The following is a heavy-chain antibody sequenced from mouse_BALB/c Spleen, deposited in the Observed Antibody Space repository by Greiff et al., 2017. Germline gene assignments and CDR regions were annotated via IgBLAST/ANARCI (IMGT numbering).Heavy chain of an antibody. D-gene: IGHD1-1*01. J-gene: IGHJ2*01. V-gene: IGHV1-69*02. CDR1: GYTFTSYW. Sequence: VKLQQPGAELVRPGASVKLSCKASGYTFTSYWINWVKQRPGQGLEWIGNIYPSDSYTNYNQKFKDKATLTVDKSSSTAYMQLSSPTSEDSAVYYCTREVVADYWGQGTTLTVSS. CDR2: IYPSDSYT. CDR3: TREVVADY.